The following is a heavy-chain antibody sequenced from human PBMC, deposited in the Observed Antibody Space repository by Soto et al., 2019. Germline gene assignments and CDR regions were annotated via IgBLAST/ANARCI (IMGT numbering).Heavy chain of an antibody. CDR3: ARPIGRSWFDS. J-gene: IGHJ5*01. Sequence: SQTLSRTCAISGDSVSTNSATWTWIRQSPSRGLEWLGRTYYRSKWYNDYAVALKSRLTISPDTSKNQFSLQLNSLTPKDTAVSYCARPIGRSWFDSRGQGTLVTVSS. CDR2: TYYRSKWYN. V-gene: IGHV6-1*01. D-gene: IGHD6-19*01. CDR1: GDSVSTNSAT.